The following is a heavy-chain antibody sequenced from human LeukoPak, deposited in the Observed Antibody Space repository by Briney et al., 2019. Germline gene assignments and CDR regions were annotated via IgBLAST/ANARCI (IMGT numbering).Heavy chain of an antibody. CDR1: GFTFSRYE. CDR2: ISRSGSTI. Sequence: PGGSLRLSCAASGFTFSRYEMNWVRQAPGQGLEWVSYISRSGSTIYYADSVKGRFTTSRDNAKNSLYLQMNSLRAEDTAVYFCARDASVYNTFDYWGQGTLVTVSS. CDR3: ARDASVYNTFDY. D-gene: IGHD5/OR15-5a*01. J-gene: IGHJ4*02. V-gene: IGHV3-48*03.